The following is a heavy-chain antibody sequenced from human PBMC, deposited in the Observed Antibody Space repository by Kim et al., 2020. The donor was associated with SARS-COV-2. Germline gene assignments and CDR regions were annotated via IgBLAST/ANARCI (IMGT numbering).Heavy chain of an antibody. J-gene: IGHJ3*02. CDR1: GYSFTSYW. CDR3: ARCTVVVVAATLSHDAFDI. V-gene: IGHV5-51*01. D-gene: IGHD2-15*01. CDR2: IYPGDSDT. Sequence: GESLKISCKGSGYSFTSYWIGWVRQMPGKGLEWMGIIYPGDSDTRYSPSFQGQVTISADKSISTAYLQWSSLKASDTAMYYCARCTVVVVAATLSHDAFDIWGQGTMVTVSS.